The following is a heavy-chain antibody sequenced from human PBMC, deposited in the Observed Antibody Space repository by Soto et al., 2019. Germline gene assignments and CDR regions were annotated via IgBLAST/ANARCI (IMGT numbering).Heavy chain of an antibody. Sequence: SETLSLTCSVSGDSISNLDYFWAWIRQPPGQALEYIGYIYKSATTYYNPSFESRVAISVDTSKSQYSLNVTSVTAADTAVYFCARGRYCLTGRCFPNWFDSWGQGALVTVYS. CDR3: ARGRYCLTGRCFPNWFDS. V-gene: IGHV4-30-4*01. J-gene: IGHJ5*01. CDR2: IYKSATT. D-gene: IGHD7-27*01. CDR1: GDSISNLDYF.